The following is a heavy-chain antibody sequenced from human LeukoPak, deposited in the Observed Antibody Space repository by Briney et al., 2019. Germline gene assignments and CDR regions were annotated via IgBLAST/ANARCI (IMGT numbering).Heavy chain of an antibody. V-gene: IGHV3-7*01. CDR3: ARDLSTAARRNFQDAFDI. J-gene: IGHJ3*02. D-gene: IGHD6-6*01. Sequence: PGGSLRLSCAASGFTFSSYWMSWVRQAPGKGLEWVANIKQDGSEKYYVDSVKGRFTISRDNAKNSLYLQMNSLRAEDTAVYYCARDLSTAARRNFQDAFDIWGQGTMVTVSS. CDR1: GFTFSSYW. CDR2: IKQDGSEK.